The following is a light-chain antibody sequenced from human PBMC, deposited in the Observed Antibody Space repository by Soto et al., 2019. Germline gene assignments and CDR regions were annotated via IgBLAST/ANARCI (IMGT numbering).Light chain of an antibody. Sequence: QSALTQPASVSGSPGQSITISCTGTSSDVGGYNSVSWYQHHPGKAPKLMIYNVYNRPSGVFHRFSGSKSGSTASLTISGLQAEDEADYYCSSYTYSSTYLFGTGTKLT. CDR2: NVY. CDR3: SSYTYSSTYL. J-gene: IGLJ1*01. CDR1: SSDVGGYNS. V-gene: IGLV2-14*03.